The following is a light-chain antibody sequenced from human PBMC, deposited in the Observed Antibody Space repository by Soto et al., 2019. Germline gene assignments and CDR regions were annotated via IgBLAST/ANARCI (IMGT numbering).Light chain of an antibody. Sequence: ETVMTQSPATLSVSPGERATLSCRASQSISSNLAWYQQKPGQAPRLLIYGASVRATGIPARLSGSGSGTEFTLTISSLESQDFAVYYCQQYYKWPLTFGGGTKVDIK. CDR1: QSISSN. V-gene: IGKV3-15*01. CDR3: QQYYKWPLT. J-gene: IGKJ4*01. CDR2: GAS.